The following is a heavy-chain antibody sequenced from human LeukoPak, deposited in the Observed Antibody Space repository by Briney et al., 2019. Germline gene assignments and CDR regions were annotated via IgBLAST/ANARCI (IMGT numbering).Heavy chain of an antibody. J-gene: IGHJ4*02. CDR1: GGSISCYY. V-gene: IGHV4-34*01. CDR3: AGGYQLPHDY. Sequence: PSETLSLTCTVSGGSISCYYWSWIRQPPGKGLEWIGEINHSGSTNYNPSLKSRVTISVDTSKNQFSLKLSSVTAADTAVYYCAGGYQLPHDYWGQGTLVTVSS. CDR2: INHSGST. D-gene: IGHD2-2*01.